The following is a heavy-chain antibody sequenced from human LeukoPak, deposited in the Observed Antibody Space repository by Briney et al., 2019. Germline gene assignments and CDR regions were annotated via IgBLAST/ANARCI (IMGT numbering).Heavy chain of an antibody. V-gene: IGHV4-34*01. CDR2: INHSGST. J-gene: IGHJ4*02. D-gene: IGHD3-16*02. CDR3: ARQGLGELSFTFDY. CDR1: GFTFNTYA. Sequence: GSLRLSCAASGFTFNTYAMSWVRQPPGKGLEWIGEINHSGSTNYNPSLKSRVTISVDTSKNQFSLKLSSVTAADTAVYYCARQGLGELSFTFDYWGQGTLVTVSS.